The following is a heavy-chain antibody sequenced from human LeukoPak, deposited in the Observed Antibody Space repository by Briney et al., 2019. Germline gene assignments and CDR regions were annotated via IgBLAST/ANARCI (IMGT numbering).Heavy chain of an antibody. V-gene: IGHV3-7*04. CDR2: TKQDGTET. CDR3: ARRHGSN. J-gene: IGHJ4*02. Sequence: GGSLRLSCAASGFTFSTSWMGWVRQVPGKGLEWVANTKQDGTETQYVDTVKGRLTISRDHTKNSLFLQIDSLTTVDTAVYYCARRHGSNWGRGVLVAVSS. CDR1: GFTFSTSW.